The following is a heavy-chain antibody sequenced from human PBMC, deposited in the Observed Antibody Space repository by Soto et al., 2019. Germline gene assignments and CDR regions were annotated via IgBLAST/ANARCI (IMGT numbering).Heavy chain of an antibody. CDR2: ISSSSSYI. CDR1: GFTFSSYS. J-gene: IGHJ4*02. CDR3: ARRHDYGDYSDY. V-gene: IGHV3-21*01. Sequence: GGSLRLSCAASGFTFSSYSMNWVRQAPGKGLEWVSSISSSSSYIYYADSVKGRFTISRDNAKNSLYLQMNSLRAEDTAVYYCARRHDYGDYSDYWGQGTLVTVSS. D-gene: IGHD4-17*01.